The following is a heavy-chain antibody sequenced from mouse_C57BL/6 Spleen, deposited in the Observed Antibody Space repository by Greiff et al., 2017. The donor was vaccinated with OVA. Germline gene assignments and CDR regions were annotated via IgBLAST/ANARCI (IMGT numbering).Heavy chain of an antibody. D-gene: IGHD1-1*01. J-gene: IGHJ3*01. CDR2: IDPSDSYT. V-gene: IGHV1-69*01. Sequence: QVQLKQPGAELVMPGASVKLSCKASGYTFTSYWMHWVKQRPGQGLEWIGEIDPSDSYTNYNQKFKGKSTLTVDKSSSTAYMQLSSLTSEDSAVYYCARALYGSSLAWFAYWGQGTLVTVSA. CDR1: GYTFTSYW. CDR3: ARALYGSSLAWFAY.